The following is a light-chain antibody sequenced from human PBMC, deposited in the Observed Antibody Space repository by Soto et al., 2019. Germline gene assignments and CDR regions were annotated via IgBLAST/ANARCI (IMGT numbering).Light chain of an antibody. CDR2: EVN. V-gene: IGLV2-8*01. Sequence: QSVLTQPPSASGSPGQSVTISCTGTSSDVGGYNYVSWYQQHPGQAPKLMIYEVNKRPSGVPDRFSGSKSGSTASLTVSGLQAEDEADYYCSSYASGSVWVFGGGTKVTVL. CDR3: SSYASGSVWV. CDR1: SSDVGGYNY. J-gene: IGLJ3*02.